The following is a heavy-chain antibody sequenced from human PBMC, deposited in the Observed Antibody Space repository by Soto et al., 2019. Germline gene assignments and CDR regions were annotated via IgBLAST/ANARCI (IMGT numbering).Heavy chain of an antibody. CDR2: IDHSGGT. CDR3: ARGRLGGAAN. V-gene: IGHV4-34*01. CDR1: GGSFSGYY. D-gene: IGHD3-16*01. J-gene: IGHJ4*02. Sequence: QVQLQQWGTKLSKPSETLSLTCAVYGGSFSGYYWSWIRQPPGKGLEWIGEIDHSGGTNYNASLKSLVTISADTSNNQFSLKLSSVTAADTAIYYCARGRLGGAANWGQGTLVTVSS.